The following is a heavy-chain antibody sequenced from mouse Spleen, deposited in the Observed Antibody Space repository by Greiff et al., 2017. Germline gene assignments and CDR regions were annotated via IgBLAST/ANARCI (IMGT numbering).Heavy chain of an antibody. D-gene: IGHD2-4*01. Sequence: VQLQQSGAELVRPGASVTLSCKASGYTFTDYEMHWVKQTPVHGLEWIGAIDPETGGTAYNQKFKGKAILTADKSSSTAYMELRSLTSEDSAVYYCTRLITEWVDYWGQGTTLTVSS. CDR2: IDPETGGT. J-gene: IGHJ2*01. CDR3: TRLITEWVDY. CDR1: GYTFTDYE. V-gene: IGHV1-15*01.